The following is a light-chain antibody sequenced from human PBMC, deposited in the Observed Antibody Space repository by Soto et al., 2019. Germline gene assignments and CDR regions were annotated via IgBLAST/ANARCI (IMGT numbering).Light chain of an antibody. Sequence: EIVLTQSPGTLSLSPGERATLSCRASQSVRSSYLAWYQQNPGQAPRLLIYGASSRATGIPDRFSGSGSGTDFTLTISRLEPEDFAVYYCQQFGSPPLTFGGGTQVEIK. V-gene: IGKV3-20*01. CDR1: QSVRSSY. CDR3: QQFGSPPLT. CDR2: GAS. J-gene: IGKJ4*01.